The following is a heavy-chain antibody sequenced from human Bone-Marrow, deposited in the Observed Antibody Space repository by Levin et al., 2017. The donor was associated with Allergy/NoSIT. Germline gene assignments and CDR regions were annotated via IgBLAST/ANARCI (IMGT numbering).Heavy chain of an antibody. V-gene: IGHV3-33*01. D-gene: IGHD2-2*01. J-gene: IGHJ3*02. CDR1: GFTFGDYA. CDR2: IWFDGNNK. CDR3: ARDRGVVVMDATPDACDM. Sequence: PGESLKISCEASGFTFGDYAMHWVRQAPGKRLEWVATIWFDGNNKKLADSVKGRFTISRDNSKNTPYLQINSLRAEDTAVYYCARDRGVVVMDATPDACDMWGRGTMVSVSS.